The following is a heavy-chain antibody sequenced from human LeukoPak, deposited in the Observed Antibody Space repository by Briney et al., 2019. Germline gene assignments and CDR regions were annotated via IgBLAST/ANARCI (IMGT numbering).Heavy chain of an antibody. Sequence: ASVKVSCKVSGYTLTELSMHWVRQAPGKGLEWMGGFNPEDGETIYAQKFQGRVTMTEDTSTDTAYMELSRLRSEDTAVYYCATVGGYSSSWRDDFDIWGQGTMVTVSS. D-gene: IGHD6-13*01. J-gene: IGHJ3*02. CDR2: FNPEDGET. CDR1: GYTLTELS. CDR3: ATVGGYSSSWRDDFDI. V-gene: IGHV1-24*01.